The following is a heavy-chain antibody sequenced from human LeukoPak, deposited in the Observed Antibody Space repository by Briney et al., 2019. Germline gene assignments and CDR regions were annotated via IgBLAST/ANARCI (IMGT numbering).Heavy chain of an antibody. CDR1: GFTFSSYW. CDR3: ARSLLMATAPNDY. D-gene: IGHD5-24*01. V-gene: IGHV3-74*01. Sequence: PGGSLRLSCAASGFTFSSYWMHWVRQAPGKGLVWVSCINSDGSSTSYADSVKGRFTISRDNSKNTLYLQMNSLRAEDTAVYYCARSLLMATAPNDYWGQGTLVTVSS. J-gene: IGHJ4*02. CDR2: INSDGSST.